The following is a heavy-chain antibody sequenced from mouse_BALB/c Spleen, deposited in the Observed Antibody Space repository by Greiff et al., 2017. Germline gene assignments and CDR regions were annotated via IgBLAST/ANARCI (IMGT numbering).Heavy chain of an antibody. CDR1: GFSLTGYG. CDR2: IWGDGST. CDR3: ARDLAYYGNYYAMDY. Sequence: QVQLKQSGPGLVAPSQSLSITCTVSGFSLTGYGVNWVRQPPGKGLEWLGMIWGDGSTDYNSALNSRLSISKDNSKSQVFLKMNSLQTDDTARYYCARDLAYYGNYYAMDYWGQGTSVTVSS. J-gene: IGHJ4*01. D-gene: IGHD2-10*01. V-gene: IGHV2-6-7*01.